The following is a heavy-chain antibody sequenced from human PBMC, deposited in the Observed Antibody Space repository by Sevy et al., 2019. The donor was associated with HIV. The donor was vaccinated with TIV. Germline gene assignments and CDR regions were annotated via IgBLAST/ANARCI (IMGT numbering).Heavy chain of an antibody. CDR2: ISYDGSNK. CDR1: GFTFSSYA. D-gene: IGHD2-15*01. CDR3: ARPDIVVVGNGAFDI. V-gene: IGHV3-30-3*01. Sequence: GGSLRLSCAASGFTFSSYAMHWVRQAPGKGLEWVAVISYDGSNKYYADSVKGRFTISRENSKNTLYLQMNSLRAEDTAVYYCARPDIVVVGNGAFDIWGQGTMVTVSS. J-gene: IGHJ3*02.